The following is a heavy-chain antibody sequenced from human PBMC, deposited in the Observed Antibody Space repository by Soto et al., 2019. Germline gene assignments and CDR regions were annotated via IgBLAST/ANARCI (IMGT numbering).Heavy chain of an antibody. D-gene: IGHD1-26*01. CDR1: GYTFTSYG. J-gene: IGHJ4*02. V-gene: IGHV1-18*04. CDR2: ISAYNGNT. CDR3: ARDRRSSGSYYGFNY. Sequence: ASVKVSCKASGYTFTSYGISWVRQAPGQGLEWMGWISAYNGNTNYAQKLQGRVTMTTDTSTSTAYMELRSLRSDDTAVYYCARDRRSSGSYYGFNYWGQGTLVTVSS.